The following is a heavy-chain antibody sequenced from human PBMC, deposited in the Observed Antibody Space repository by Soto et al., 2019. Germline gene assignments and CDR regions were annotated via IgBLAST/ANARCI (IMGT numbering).Heavy chain of an antibody. D-gene: IGHD2-15*01. J-gene: IGHJ3*02. Sequence: EVQLLESGGGLVQPGGSLRLSCAASGFTFSSDAMSWVRQAPGKGLEWVSGINGSGGSTYYADSVKGRFTISRDNSKNTLYLQMNSLRAEDTAVYYCAKGFIVVVVAATPNDAFDIWGQGTMVTVSS. V-gene: IGHV3-23*01. CDR3: AKGFIVVVVAATPNDAFDI. CDR2: INGSGGST. CDR1: GFTFSSDA.